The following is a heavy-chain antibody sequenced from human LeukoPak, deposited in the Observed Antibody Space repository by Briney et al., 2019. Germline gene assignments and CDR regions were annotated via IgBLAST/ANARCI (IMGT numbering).Heavy chain of an antibody. V-gene: IGHV4-61*02. CDR2: IYTSGST. D-gene: IGHD4-17*01. CDR3: ASQSEDGDYGGAFDI. CDR1: GASISSGSYY. J-gene: IGHJ3*02. Sequence: PSQTLSLTCTVSGASISSGSYYWNWIRQPAGKGLEWIGRIYTSGSTKHNPSLKSRVTISVDRSKNQFSLKLSSVTAADTAVYYCASQSEDGDYGGAFDIWGQGTMVTVSS.